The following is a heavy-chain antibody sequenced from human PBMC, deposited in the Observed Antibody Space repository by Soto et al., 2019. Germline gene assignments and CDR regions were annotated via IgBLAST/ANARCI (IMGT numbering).Heavy chain of an antibody. J-gene: IGHJ6*02. D-gene: IGHD2-15*01. CDR2: VYHSGRT. V-gene: IGHV4-4*02. CDR3: ARGPAWAPEVGGVAAPGYYVMEV. CDR1: GGSISSSNW. Sequence: QVQLQESGPGLVKPSGTLSLTCAVSGGSISSSNWWSWVRQPPGKRLAGIGEVYHSGRTNYNPSLESRVTNSVDKSTNHFSLRLSCVTAADSGVYFSARGPAWAPEVGGVAAPGYYVMEVWGQGTAVTVSS.